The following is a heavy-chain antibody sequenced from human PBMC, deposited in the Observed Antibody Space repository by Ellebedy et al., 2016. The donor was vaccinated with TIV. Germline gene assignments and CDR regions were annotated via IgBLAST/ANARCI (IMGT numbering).Heavy chain of an antibody. CDR1: GGSIRRSSYY. J-gene: IGHJ4*02. CDR2: IYYSGST. CDR3: ARWLRGATNYFDY. D-gene: IGHD1-26*01. V-gene: IGHV4-39*07. Sequence: MPSETLSLTCTVSGGSIRRSSYYWGWIRQHPGKGLEWIGNIYYSGSTYYNPSLKSRVTISVDTSKNQFSLKLSSVTAADTAVYYCARWLRGATNYFDYWGQGTLVTVSS.